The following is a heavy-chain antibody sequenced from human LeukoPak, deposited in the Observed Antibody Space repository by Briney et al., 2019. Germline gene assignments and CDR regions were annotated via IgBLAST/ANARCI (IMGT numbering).Heavy chain of an antibody. Sequence: PGASLRLSCAASGFTFSSYAMSWVRQAPGKGLEWVSAISGSGGSTYYADSVKGRFTISRDNSKNTLYLQKNSLRAEDTAVYYCATYYYYGSGSYPRGAFDIWGQGTMVTVSS. J-gene: IGHJ3*02. V-gene: IGHV3-23*01. D-gene: IGHD3-10*01. CDR1: GFTFSSYA. CDR2: ISGSGGST. CDR3: ATYYYYGSGSYPRGAFDI.